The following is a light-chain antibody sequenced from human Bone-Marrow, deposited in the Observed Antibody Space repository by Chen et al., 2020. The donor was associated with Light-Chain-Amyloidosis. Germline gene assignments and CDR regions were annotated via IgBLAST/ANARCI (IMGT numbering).Light chain of an antibody. Sequence: QSALTQPASVSGSPGQSITISCTGTSSDVGGYNHLSWYQQHPGKAPKLMIYDVSNRPSGVSNRFSVSKSGNSASLTISGLQAEDEADYHCSSYTSSRTLVFGGGTKLTVL. CDR2: DVS. J-gene: IGLJ2*01. CDR3: SSYTSSRTLV. V-gene: IGLV2-14*03. CDR1: SSDVGGYNH.